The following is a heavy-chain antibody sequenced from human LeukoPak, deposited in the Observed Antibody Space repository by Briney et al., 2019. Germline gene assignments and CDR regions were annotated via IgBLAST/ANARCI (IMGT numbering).Heavy chain of an antibody. CDR2: ISGAGGST. CDR3: TKQAQSVALIDDY. CDR1: GFTFDDYA. Sequence: PGGSLRLSCAASGFTFDDYAMHWVRQAQGKGLEWVSLISGAGGSTYYADSVKGRFTISRDNSRNSLYLQMNSLRTEDTALYYCTKQAQSVALIDDYWGQGTLVTVSS. D-gene: IGHD2-15*01. J-gene: IGHJ4*02. V-gene: IGHV3-43*02.